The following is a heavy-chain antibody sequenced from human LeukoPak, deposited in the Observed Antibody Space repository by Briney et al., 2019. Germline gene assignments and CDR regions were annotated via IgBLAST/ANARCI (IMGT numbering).Heavy chain of an antibody. CDR2: IWYDGSNK. Sequence: GGSLRLSCAASGFTFSSYGMHWVRQAPGKGLEWVAVIWYDGSNKYYADSVKGRFTISRDNSKNTLYLQMNSLRAEDTAVYYCARASPWLSFDYWGQGTLVTVSS. J-gene: IGHJ4*02. CDR3: ARASPWLSFDY. D-gene: IGHD3-9*01. V-gene: IGHV3-33*01. CDR1: GFTFSSYG.